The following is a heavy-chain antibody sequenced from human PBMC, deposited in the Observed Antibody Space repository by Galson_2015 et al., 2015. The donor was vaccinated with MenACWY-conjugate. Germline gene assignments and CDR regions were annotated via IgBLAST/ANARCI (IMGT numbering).Heavy chain of an antibody. Sequence: SVKVSCKASGYTFTSYGISWVRQAPGQGLEWMGWISAYNGNTNYAQKLQGRVTMTTDTSTSTAYMELRSLRSDDTAVYYCATRYYGSGSESWRDAFDIWGQGTMVTVSS. CDR1: GYTFTSYG. J-gene: IGHJ3*02. D-gene: IGHD3-10*01. CDR2: ISAYNGNT. CDR3: ATRYYGSGSESWRDAFDI. V-gene: IGHV1-18*01.